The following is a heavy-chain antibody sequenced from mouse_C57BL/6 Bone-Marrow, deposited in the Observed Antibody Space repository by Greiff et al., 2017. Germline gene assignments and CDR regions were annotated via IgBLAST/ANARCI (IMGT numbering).Heavy chain of an antibody. J-gene: IGHJ3*01. V-gene: IGHV1-63*01. CDR2: IYPGGGYT. Sequence: VKLMESGAELVRPGTSVKMSCKASGYTFTNYWIGWAKQRPGHGLEWIGDIYPGGGYTNYNEKFKGKATLTADKSSSTAYMQFSSLTSEDSAIYYCARGDYGFAYWGQGTLVTVSA. CDR1: GYTFTNYW. CDR3: ARGDYGFAY. D-gene: IGHD1-1*02.